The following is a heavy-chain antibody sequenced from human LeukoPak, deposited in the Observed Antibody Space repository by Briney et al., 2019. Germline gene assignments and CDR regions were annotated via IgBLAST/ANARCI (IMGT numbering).Heavy chain of an antibody. V-gene: IGHV4-39*01. CDR2: IYYSGNT. CDR1: GGSPSSSSYS. D-gene: IGHD1-26*01. Sequence: SETLSLTCTVSGGSPSSSSYSWAWIRQPPGKGLEWIGNIYYSGNTYYNPSLKSRVTISVDTSKNQFSLKLTSVTAAGTAVYYCARRSGTFRGYSFDIWGQGTMVIVSS. J-gene: IGHJ3*02. CDR3: ARRSGTFRGYSFDI.